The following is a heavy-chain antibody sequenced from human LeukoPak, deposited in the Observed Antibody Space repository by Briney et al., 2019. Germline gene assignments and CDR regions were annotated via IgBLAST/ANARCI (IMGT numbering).Heavy chain of an antibody. CDR2: IYSGGST. CDR3: ARDWGCGGDCYLSNDAFDI. CDR1: GFTVSSNY. D-gene: IGHD2-21*01. Sequence: GGSLRLSCAASGFTVSSNYMSWVRQAPGKGLEWVSVIYSGGSTYYADSVKGRFTISRDNSKNTLYLQMNSLRAEDTAVYYCARDWGCGGDCYLSNDAFDIWGQGTMVTVSS. J-gene: IGHJ3*02. V-gene: IGHV3-66*01.